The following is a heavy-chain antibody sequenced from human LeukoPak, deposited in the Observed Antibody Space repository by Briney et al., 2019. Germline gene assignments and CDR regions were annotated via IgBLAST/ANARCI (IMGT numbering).Heavy chain of an antibody. CDR1: GGSISSSSSY. CDR3: ARQWLVTYYYGMDV. V-gene: IGHV4-39*01. Sequence: SETLSLTCTVSGGSISSSSSYWGWIRQPPGKGLEWIGSIYYSGSTYYNPSLKSRVTISVDTSKNQFSLKLSSVTAADTAVYYCARQWLVTYYYGMDVWGQGTTVTVSS. D-gene: IGHD6-19*01. CDR2: IYYSGST. J-gene: IGHJ6*02.